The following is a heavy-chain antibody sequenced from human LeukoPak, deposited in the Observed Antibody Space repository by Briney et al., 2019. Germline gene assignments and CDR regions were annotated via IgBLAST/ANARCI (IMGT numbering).Heavy chain of an antibody. CDR3: ARVSYYYDSSGSLGYYFDY. Sequence: GVSLTLFCAASRFTVSSNYVSWVRQAPGKGLEWVSVIYSGGRTYYADFVKGRFTFFRDNSKNTLSLQMNSLRAEGTALYYIARVSYYYDSSGSLGYYFDYWGQGTLVTVSS. CDR2: IYSGGRT. J-gene: IGHJ4*02. CDR1: RFTVSSNY. D-gene: IGHD3-22*01. V-gene: IGHV3-66*01.